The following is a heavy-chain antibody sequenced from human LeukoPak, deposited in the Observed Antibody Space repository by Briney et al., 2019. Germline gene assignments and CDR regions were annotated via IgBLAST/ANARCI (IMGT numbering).Heavy chain of an antibody. CDR3: ARGEGIVVVPAASPKYNWFDP. Sequence: GGSLRLSCAASGFTSSSYWMSWVRQAPGKGLEWVANIKQDGSEKYYVDSVKGRFTISRDNAKNSLYLQMNSLRAEDTAVYYCARGEGIVVVPAASPKYNWFDPWGQGTLVTVSS. CDR1: GFTSSSYW. D-gene: IGHD2-2*01. V-gene: IGHV3-7*01. CDR2: IKQDGSEK. J-gene: IGHJ5*02.